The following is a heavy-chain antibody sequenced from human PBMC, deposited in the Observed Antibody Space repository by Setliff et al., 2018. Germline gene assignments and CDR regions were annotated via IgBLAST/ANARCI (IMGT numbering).Heavy chain of an antibody. J-gene: IGHJ6*02. CDR3: ARDSRGLVPAAIEGSYYYYGMDV. V-gene: IGHV1-69*13. Sequence: PGPSVKVSCKASGGTFSSYAISWVRQAPGQGLEWMGGIIPIFGTANYAQKFQGRVTITADESTSTAYMELSSLRSEDTAVYYCARDSRGLVPAAIEGSYYYYGMDVWGQGTTVTVSS. D-gene: IGHD2-2*02. CDR2: IIPIFGTA. CDR1: GGTFSSYA.